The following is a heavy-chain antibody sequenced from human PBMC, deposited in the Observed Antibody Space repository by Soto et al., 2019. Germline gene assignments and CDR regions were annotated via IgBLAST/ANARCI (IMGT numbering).Heavy chain of an antibody. Sequence: EVQLVESGGGSVQTGGSLKISCAASGFTFGSYWMDWVRQAPGKGLVWVSRINGDGSRITYADSVKGRFTISRDNAQNTLYPQMNRLRADDPAVYYCSRETLWFGESPRSGGQGTLVTVSS. J-gene: IGHJ4*02. CDR2: INGDGSRI. CDR3: SRETLWFGESPRS. D-gene: IGHD3-10*01. CDR1: GFTFGSYW. V-gene: IGHV3-74*01.